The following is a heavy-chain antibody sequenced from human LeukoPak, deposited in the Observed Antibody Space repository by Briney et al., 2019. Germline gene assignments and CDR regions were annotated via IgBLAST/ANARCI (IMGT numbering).Heavy chain of an antibody. CDR1: GCTFSSYA. D-gene: IGHD3-22*01. V-gene: IGHV3-30-3*01. CDR2: ISYDGSNK. J-gene: IGHJ6*02. CDR3: ARDPTYYYDSSGRRYYYYGMDV. Sequence: GGSLRLSCAGSGCTFSSYAMHWVRQAPGKGLEWVAVISYDGSNKYYADSVKGRFTISRDNSKNTLYLQMNSLRAEDTAVYYCARDPTYYYDSSGRRYYYYGMDVWGQGTTVTVSS.